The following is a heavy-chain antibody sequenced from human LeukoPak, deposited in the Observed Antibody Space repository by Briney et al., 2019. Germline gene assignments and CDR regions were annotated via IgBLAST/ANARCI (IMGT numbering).Heavy chain of an antibody. V-gene: IGHV4-59*11. CDR2: IYYSGST. CDR1: GGSISSHY. J-gene: IGHJ5*02. Sequence: SGTLSLTCSVSGGSISSHYWSWIRQPPGKGLEWIGYIYYSGSTKYNPSLKSRVTISVDTSKNQFSLKLSSVTAADTAVYYCARGGTTVTPGLLWFDPWGQGTLVTVSP. CDR3: ARGGTTVTPGLLWFDP. D-gene: IGHD4-17*01.